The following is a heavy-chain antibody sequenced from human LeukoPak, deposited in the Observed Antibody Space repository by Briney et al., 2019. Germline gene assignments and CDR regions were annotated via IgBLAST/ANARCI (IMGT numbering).Heavy chain of an antibody. V-gene: IGHV4-34*01. CDR1: GGSFSGYY. CDR2: INHSGST. D-gene: IGHD2-15*01. CDR3: ARNLGYCSGGSCLFVP. J-gene: IGHJ5*02. Sequence: SETLSLTCAVYGGSFSGYYWSWIRQPPGKGLEWIGEINHSGSTNYNPSLKSRVTISVDTSKNQFSLKLSSVTAAGTAVYYCARNLGYCSGGSCLFVPWGQGTLVTVSS.